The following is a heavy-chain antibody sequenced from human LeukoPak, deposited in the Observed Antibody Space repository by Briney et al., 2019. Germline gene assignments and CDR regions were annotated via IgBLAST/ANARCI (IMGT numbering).Heavy chain of an antibody. V-gene: IGHV3-48*04. D-gene: IGHD4/OR15-4a*01. CDR3: ARRKVLSVARALDS. Sequence: GGSLRLSCAASGFTFSSFTMNWVRQAPGKGLEWVSSISSSGSPIYYADSVKGRFTISRDNAKNSLYLQMNSLRAEDTAVYFCARRKVLSVARALDSWGQGTLVTVSS. CDR1: GFTFSSFT. CDR2: ISSSGSPI. J-gene: IGHJ5*01.